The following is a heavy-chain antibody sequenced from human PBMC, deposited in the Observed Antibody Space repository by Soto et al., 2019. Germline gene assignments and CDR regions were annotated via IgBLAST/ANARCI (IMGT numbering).Heavy chain of an antibody. J-gene: IGHJ5*02. V-gene: IGHV4-30-4*01. D-gene: IGHD5-18*01. CDR3: ARGGGYSYGLHT. Sequence: QVQLQESGPGLVKPSQTLSLTCTVSGDSISSNNNYWSWIRQPPGEGLEWIGFISYSGTTSYSPSLKSRVDISLDTSKNQFSLSLSSVTTADTAVYYCARGGGYSYGLHTWGQGTLVTGSS. CDR1: GDSISSNNNY. CDR2: ISYSGTT.